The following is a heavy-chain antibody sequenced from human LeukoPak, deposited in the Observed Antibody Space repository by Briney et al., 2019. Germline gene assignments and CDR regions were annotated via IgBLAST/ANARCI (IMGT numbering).Heavy chain of an antibody. J-gene: IGHJ4*02. V-gene: IGHV3-30*02. CDR2: IHYDGRTK. CDR3: AKEVGVSSAIGH. CDR1: GFTFSTYA. Sequence: GGSLRLSCAASGFTFSTYAMHWVRQAPGKGLERVAFIHYDGRTKYSADSVKGRFTISRDNSKNTLDLQMHSLRAEDTAVYYCAKEVGVSSAIGHWGQGTLVTVSS. D-gene: IGHD2-21*02.